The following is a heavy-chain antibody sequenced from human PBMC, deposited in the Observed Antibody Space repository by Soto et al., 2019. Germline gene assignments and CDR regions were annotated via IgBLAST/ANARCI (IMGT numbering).Heavy chain of an antibody. Sequence: SETLSLTCTVSGGSIISYYWSWIRQPPGKGLEWIGYIYYSGSTNYNPSLKSRVTISVDTSKNQFSLKLSSVTAADTAVYYCARDSGSGSPNWSHYYYSYGMDVWGQGTTVTVSS. D-gene: IGHD6-19*01. CDR2: IYYSGST. J-gene: IGHJ6*02. CDR1: GGSIISYY. V-gene: IGHV4-59*01. CDR3: ARDSGSGSPNWSHYYYSYGMDV.